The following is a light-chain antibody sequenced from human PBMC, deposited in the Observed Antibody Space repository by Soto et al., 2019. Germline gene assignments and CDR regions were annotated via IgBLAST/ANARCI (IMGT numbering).Light chain of an antibody. CDR1: SSDIGSYNL. Sequence: QSVLTQPASVSGSLGQSITISCTGTSSDIGSYNLVSWYQHHPGKAPKFLIYEGTKRPSGVSSRFSGSKSANTASLTISGLQAEDEAYYYCCSYAGSSTYVFGTGTKVTVL. V-gene: IGLV2-23*01. J-gene: IGLJ1*01. CDR3: CSYAGSSTYV. CDR2: EGT.